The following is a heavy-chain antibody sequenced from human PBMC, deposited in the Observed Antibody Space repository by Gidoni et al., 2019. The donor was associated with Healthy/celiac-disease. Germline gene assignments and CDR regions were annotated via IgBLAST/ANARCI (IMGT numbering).Heavy chain of an antibody. CDR2: IYTRGST. Sequence: QVQLQESGQGLVKPSQTLSLTCTVSGGSISSGSYYWSWIRQPAGKGLEWIGRIYTRGSTNYNPSLKSRVTISVDTSKNQFSLKLSSVTAADTAVYYCARGHYYGSGSYYFDYWGQGTLVTVSS. V-gene: IGHV4-61*02. J-gene: IGHJ4*02. D-gene: IGHD3-10*01. CDR3: ARGHYYGSGSYYFDY. CDR1: GGSISSGSYY.